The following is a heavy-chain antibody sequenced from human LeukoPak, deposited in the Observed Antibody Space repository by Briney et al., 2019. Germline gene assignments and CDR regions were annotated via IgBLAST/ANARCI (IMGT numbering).Heavy chain of an antibody. J-gene: IGHJ5*02. CDR2: IYYSGST. V-gene: IGHV4-59*01. CDR1: GGSISSYY. Sequence: SETLSLTCTVSGGSISSYYWSWIRQPPGKGLEWIGYIYYSGSTNYNPSLKSRVTISVDTSKNQFSLKLSSVTAADTAVYHCARVPAMEWFDPWGQGTLVTVSS. CDR3: ARVPAMEWFDP. D-gene: IGHD1-1*01.